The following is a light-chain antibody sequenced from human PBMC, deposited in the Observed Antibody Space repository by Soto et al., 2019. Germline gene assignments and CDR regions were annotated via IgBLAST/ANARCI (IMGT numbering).Light chain of an antibody. CDR2: KAS. CDR1: QSVDRW. CDR3: QQYTTPVT. V-gene: IGKV1-5*03. Sequence: DIQMTQSPSTLSASVGDRVTITCRASQSVDRWLAWYQQRPGKAPKALIYKASSLESGVPSRFSGSGSGTEFTLTRTGLQPGDIATYYCQQYTTPVTFGQGTMVEIK. J-gene: IGKJ1*01.